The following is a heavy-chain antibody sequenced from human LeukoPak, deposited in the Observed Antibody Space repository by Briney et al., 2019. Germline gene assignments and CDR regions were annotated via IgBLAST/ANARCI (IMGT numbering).Heavy chain of an antibody. D-gene: IGHD3-10*01. Sequence: PGGSLRLSCAASGFTFSSYAMHWVRQAPGKGLEWVAVISYDGSNKYYADSVKGRFTISRDNSKNTLYLQMNSLRAEDTAVYYCARDSDGSGKEGLDYWGLGTLVIVSS. CDR3: ARDSDGSGKEGLDY. CDR2: ISYDGSNK. CDR1: GFTFSSYA. J-gene: IGHJ4*02. V-gene: IGHV3-30*04.